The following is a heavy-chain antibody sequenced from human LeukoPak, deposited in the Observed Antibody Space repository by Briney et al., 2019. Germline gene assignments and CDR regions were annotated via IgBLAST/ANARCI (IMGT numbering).Heavy chain of an antibody. Sequence: ASVKVSCKASGYTFTNYGISWVRQAPGQGLEWMGWISAYNHNTNYAQNLQGRVTMTTDTSTTTAYMELRSLRSDDTAAYYCARAVSSSWYRDIDYWGQGTLVTVSS. D-gene: IGHD6-19*01. CDR1: GYTFTNYG. J-gene: IGHJ4*02. CDR2: ISAYNHNT. CDR3: ARAVSSSWYRDIDY. V-gene: IGHV1-18*01.